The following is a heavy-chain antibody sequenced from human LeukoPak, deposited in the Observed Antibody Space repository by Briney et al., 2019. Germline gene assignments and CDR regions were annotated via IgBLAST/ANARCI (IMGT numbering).Heavy chain of an antibody. Sequence: SETLSLNCTVSGGSISSYYWSWIRQPPGKGLEYIGYIYYSGTTYYNPSLKSRVTISVDTSKNQFSLSLTSVTVADTAVYYCARDSYGSGSNHDYWGQGTLVTVSS. CDR3: ARDSYGSGSNHDY. CDR2: IYYSGTT. CDR1: GGSISSYY. D-gene: IGHD3-10*01. J-gene: IGHJ4*02. V-gene: IGHV4-59*12.